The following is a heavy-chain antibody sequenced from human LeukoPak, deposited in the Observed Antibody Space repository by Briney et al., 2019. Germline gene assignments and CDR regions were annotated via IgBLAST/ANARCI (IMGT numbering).Heavy chain of an antibody. D-gene: IGHD4-17*01. Sequence: SETLSLTCTVSGDSISGFYWSWIRQPAGKGLQWFGRISTSGSTNYNPSLKSRVTMSVDRSTNEFSLTVRSVTAADTALYYCARGLPSYGDYVDYYFYMDVWGKGTTVTVSS. CDR2: ISTSGST. CDR3: ARGLPSYGDYVDYYFYMDV. J-gene: IGHJ6*03. CDR1: GDSISGFY. V-gene: IGHV4-4*07.